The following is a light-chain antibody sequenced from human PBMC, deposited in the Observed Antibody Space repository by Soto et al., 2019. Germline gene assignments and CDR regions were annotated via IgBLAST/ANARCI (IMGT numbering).Light chain of an antibody. V-gene: IGKV3-11*01. J-gene: IGKJ5*01. CDR1: QSVSSY. CDR2: DAS. CDR3: HQRSNWPPIT. Sequence: IVVTMSPASLSLYKGERAILSCRASQSVSSYLAWYQQKPGQAPRLLIYDASNRATGIPARFSGSGSGTDFTLTISSLEPEDFAVYYCHQRSNWPPITFGQGTRLEIK.